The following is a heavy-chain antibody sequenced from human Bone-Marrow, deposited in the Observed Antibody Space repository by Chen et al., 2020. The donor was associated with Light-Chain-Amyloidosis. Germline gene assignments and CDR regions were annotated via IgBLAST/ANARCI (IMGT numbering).Heavy chain of an antibody. CDR1: GYTFPNYW. Sequence: VKKPGESLKISCKGSGYTFPNYWIGWVRQMPGKGLEWMGVIYPDDSDARYSPSFEGQVTISADKSITTAYLQWRSLKASDTAMYYCSRRRDGYNFDYWSQGTLVTVSS. V-gene: IGHV5-51*01. CDR2: IYPDDSDA. J-gene: IGHJ4*02. D-gene: IGHD5-12*01. CDR3: SRRRDGYNFDY.